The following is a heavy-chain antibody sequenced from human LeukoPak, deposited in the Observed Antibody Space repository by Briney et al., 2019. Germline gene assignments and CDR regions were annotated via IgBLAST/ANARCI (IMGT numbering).Heavy chain of an antibody. J-gene: IGHJ4*02. CDR2: IYNSGST. V-gene: IGHV4-4*08. CDR3: ARDPWGVDY. CDR1: GGSISSYY. D-gene: IGHD3-16*01. Sequence: SETLSLTCTVSGGSISSYYWSWIRQPPGKGLEWIGYIYNSGSTNYNPSLKSRVTISVDTSKNQFSLKLSSVTAADTAVYYCARDPWGVDYWGQGTLVTVSS.